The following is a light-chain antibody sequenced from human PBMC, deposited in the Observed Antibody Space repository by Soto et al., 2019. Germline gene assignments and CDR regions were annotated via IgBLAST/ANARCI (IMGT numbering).Light chain of an antibody. CDR1: SVHSSYA. J-gene: IGLJ2*01. CDR2: LNSDGSL. Sequence: QLVLTQSPSASASLGASVKLTCTLSSVHSSYAIAWHQQQPERGPWYLMRLNSDGSLTKGDGIPDRFSGSSSGAERYLTISSLQSEDEADYYCQTWGTGIHVVFGGGTKLTVL. CDR3: QTWGTGIHVV. V-gene: IGLV4-69*01.